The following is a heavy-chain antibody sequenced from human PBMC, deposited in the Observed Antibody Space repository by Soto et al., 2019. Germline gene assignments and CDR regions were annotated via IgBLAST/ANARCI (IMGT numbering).Heavy chain of an antibody. V-gene: IGHV3-30*03. CDR1: GFIFSRYG. D-gene: IGHD2-21*02. Sequence: QVPLVESGGGVVQSGGSLRLSCGGSGFIFSRYGMHWVRQAPGKGLEWVTGISYDGGERFYADSVKGRFTISGDNSKNRLDLKMSSLRPEDTAVYYCARDLPLYCRGDCNFDFWGQGTLVTVSS. CDR2: ISYDGGER. J-gene: IGHJ4*02. CDR3: ARDLPLYCRGDCNFDF.